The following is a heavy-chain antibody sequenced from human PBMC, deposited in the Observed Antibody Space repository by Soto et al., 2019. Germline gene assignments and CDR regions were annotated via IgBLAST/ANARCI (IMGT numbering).Heavy chain of an antibody. CDR3: ATERGPTYYFDY. V-gene: IGHV3-53*01. J-gene: IGHJ4*02. CDR1: GFTVISKY. CDR2: IYSDGST. Sequence: GGSLRLACAASGFTVISKYMSWVRQAPGKGLEWVSVIYSDGSTYYADSVKGRFTISRDNSKNTLYLQINSLRAEDTAVYYCATERGPTYYFDYWGQGTLVTVSS. D-gene: IGHD2-21*01.